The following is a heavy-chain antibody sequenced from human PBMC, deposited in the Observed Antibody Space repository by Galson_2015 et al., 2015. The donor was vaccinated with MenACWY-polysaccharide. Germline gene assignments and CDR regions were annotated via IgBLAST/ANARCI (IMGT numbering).Heavy chain of an antibody. CDR1: GFNFRGNG. CDR3: ARNPSRLDIAAASN. D-gene: IGHD6-13*01. V-gene: IGHV3-30*02. CDR2: IRNDEISK. J-gene: IGHJ4*02. Sequence: SLRLSCAASGFNFRGNGMHWVRQAPGKGLEWVALIRNDEISKHYIDAVKGRFSISGDNSKNTLYLQMSTLRPEDTAVYYCARNPSRLDIAAASNWGQGALVTVSS.